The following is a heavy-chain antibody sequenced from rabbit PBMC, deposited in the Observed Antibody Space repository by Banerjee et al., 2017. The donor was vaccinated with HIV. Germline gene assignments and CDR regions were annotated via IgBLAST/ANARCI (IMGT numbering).Heavy chain of an antibody. D-gene: IGHD4-2*01. J-gene: IGHJ4*01. CDR2: IDAGSTGTT. Sequence: QSLEESGGGLVKPEGSLTLTCTASGFSFSSNYYMCWVRQAPGKGLEWIACIDAGSTGTTHYASWAKGRFTISKTSSTTVTLQMTSLTAADTATYFCARGAGIHYADLWGPGTLVTVS. V-gene: IGHV1S40*01. CDR3: ARGAGIHYADL. CDR1: GFSFSSNYY.